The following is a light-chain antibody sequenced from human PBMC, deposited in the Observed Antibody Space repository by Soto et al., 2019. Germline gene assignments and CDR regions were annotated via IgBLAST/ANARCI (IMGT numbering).Light chain of an antibody. Sequence: QSVLTQPPSVSAAPGQKVTISCSGSSSNIGNNYVSWYQQLPGTAPKLLIYDTIRRPSGIPDRFSGSKSGTSATLDITGLQTGDEAEYYCGRWDSSLRLVVFGGGTQLTVL. CDR1: SSNIGNNY. CDR3: GRWDSSLRLVV. V-gene: IGLV1-51*01. CDR2: DTI. J-gene: IGLJ7*01.